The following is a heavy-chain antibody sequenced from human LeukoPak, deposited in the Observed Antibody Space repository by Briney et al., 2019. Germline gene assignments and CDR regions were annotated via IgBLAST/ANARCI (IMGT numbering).Heavy chain of an antibody. Sequence: GGSLRLSCAASGFTFDDYAMHWVRQAPGKGLEWVSGISWNSGSIGYADSVKGRFTISRDNAKNSLYLQMNSLRAEDTALYYCAKGQQLVRGWFDPWGQGTLVTVSS. D-gene: IGHD6-13*01. CDR2: ISWNSGSI. J-gene: IGHJ5*02. CDR1: GFTFDDYA. CDR3: AKGQQLVRGWFDP. V-gene: IGHV3-9*01.